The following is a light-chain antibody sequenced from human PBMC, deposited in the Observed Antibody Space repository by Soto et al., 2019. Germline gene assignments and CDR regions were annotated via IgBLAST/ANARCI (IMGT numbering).Light chain of an antibody. Sequence: PGTLSLSPGERATLSCRARQSVSNNFLAWYQQKPGQAPRLLIYGASNRATGIPDRFSGSGSGTDFTLTISRLEPEDVATYYCQQGYSSAITFGQGTRLEIK. J-gene: IGKJ5*01. V-gene: IGKV3-20*01. CDR2: GAS. CDR1: QSVSNNF. CDR3: QQGYSSAIT.